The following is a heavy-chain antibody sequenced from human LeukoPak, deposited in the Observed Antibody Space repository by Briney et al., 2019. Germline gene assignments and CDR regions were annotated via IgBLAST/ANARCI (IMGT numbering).Heavy chain of an antibody. CDR1: GFTFSSYA. D-gene: IGHD5-18*01. CDR2: ISYDGSNK. J-gene: IGHJ2*01. Sequence: GRSLRLSCAASGFTFSSYAMHWVRQAPGKGLEWVAVISYDGSNKYYADSVKGRFTISRDNSKNTLYLQMNSLRAEDTAVYHCAKDGGSSYGYVFDLWGRGTLVTVSS. CDR3: AKDGGSSYGYVFDL. V-gene: IGHV3-30*07.